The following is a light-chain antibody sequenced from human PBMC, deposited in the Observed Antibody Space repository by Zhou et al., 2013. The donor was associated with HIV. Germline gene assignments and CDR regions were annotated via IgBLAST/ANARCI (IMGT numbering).Light chain of an antibody. V-gene: IGLV2-14*02. J-gene: IGLJ2*01. Sequence: QSALTQPASVSGSPGQSITISCTGTSSNVGSYNLVSWYQQHPGKAPKLMIYEVNKRPSGVSYRFSGSKSANTASLTISGLQAEDEADYYCSSYTSGSTLVVFGGGTKLTVL. CDR3: SSYTSGSTLVV. CDR2: EVN. CDR1: SSNVGSYNL.